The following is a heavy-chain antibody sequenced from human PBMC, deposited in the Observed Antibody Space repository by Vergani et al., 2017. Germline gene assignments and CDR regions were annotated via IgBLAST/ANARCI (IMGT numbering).Heavy chain of an antibody. V-gene: IGHV3-11*06. CDR3: ARDPVYCSGGSCYPYYFDY. Sequence: QVQLVESGGGLVKPGGSLRLSCAASEFTFSDYYMSWIRQAPGKGLEWVSYISSSSSYTNYADSVKGRFTISRDNAKNSLYLQMNGLRAADTAVYYCARDPVYCSGGSCYPYYFDYWGQGTLVTVSS. J-gene: IGHJ4*02. CDR2: ISSSSSYT. CDR1: EFTFSDYY. D-gene: IGHD2-15*01.